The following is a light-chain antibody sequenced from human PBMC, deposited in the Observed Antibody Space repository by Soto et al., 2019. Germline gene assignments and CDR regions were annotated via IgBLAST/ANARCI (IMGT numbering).Light chain of an antibody. CDR1: QSLLHSNGYNY. CDR2: LGS. CDR3: MQALQIPPT. J-gene: IGKJ1*01. Sequence: DIVMTQSPLSLPVTPGAPASISCRSSQSLLHSNGYNYLDWYLQKPGQSPQLLIYLGSNRASGVPDRFSGSGSGTDFTLTISRVEAEDVGVYYCMQALQIPPTFGLGTKVDIK. V-gene: IGKV2-28*01.